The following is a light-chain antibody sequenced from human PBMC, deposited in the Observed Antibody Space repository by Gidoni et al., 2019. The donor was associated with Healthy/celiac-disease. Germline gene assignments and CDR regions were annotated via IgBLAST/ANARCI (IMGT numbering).Light chain of an antibody. CDR3: QVWDSSSDHLYV. V-gene: IGLV3-21*02. CDR2: DDS. Sequence: SYVLTTPPSASVAPAQTARITCGGNNIGSKSVHWYQQKPGQAPVLVVYDDSDRPSGIPERFSGSNSGNTATLTISRVEAGDEADYYCQVWDSSSDHLYVFGTGTKVTVL. J-gene: IGLJ1*01. CDR1: NIGSKS.